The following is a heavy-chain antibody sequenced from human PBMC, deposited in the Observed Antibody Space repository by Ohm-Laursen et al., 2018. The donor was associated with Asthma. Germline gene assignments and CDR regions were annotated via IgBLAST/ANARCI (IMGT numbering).Heavy chain of an antibody. CDR2: ISTVSTFI. CDR1: GYTLSRYS. Sequence: SLRLSCAAFGYTLSRYSIYWVRQIPGKGLEWVASISTVSTFIYYADSVRGRFTTSRDNARNSVYLQMNSLRAEDTALYYCARIGPEWELPGREYSLHHWGQGTQVTVSS. D-gene: IGHD1-26*01. V-gene: IGHV3-21*01. CDR3: ARIGPEWELPGREYSLHH. J-gene: IGHJ1*01.